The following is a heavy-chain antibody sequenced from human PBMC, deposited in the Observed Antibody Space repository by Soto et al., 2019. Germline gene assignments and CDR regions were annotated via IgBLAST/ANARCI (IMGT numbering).Heavy chain of an antibody. J-gene: IGHJ6*03. Sequence: GWPLRRSWEASGFTFSIYPVSWVRKTPGKGLEWVSAISGSGGSTYYADSVKGRFTISRDNSKNTLYLQMNSLRAEDMVVYYCAKTRSTPYYDMDVWVKGTTVTVSS. V-gene: IGHV3-23*01. CDR2: ISGSGGST. CDR1: GFTFSIYP. D-gene: IGHD2-2*01. CDR3: AKTRSTPYYDMDV.